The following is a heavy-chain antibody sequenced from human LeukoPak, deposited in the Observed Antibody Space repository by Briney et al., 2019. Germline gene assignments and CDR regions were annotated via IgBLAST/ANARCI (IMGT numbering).Heavy chain of an antibody. CDR2: IYSGGST. V-gene: IGHV3-53*01. CDR3: AKSPPIVPRNGYYFDY. Sequence: GGSLRLSCAASGFTVSSNYMSWVRRAPGKGLEWVSVIYSGGSTYYADSVKGRFTISRDNSKNTLYLQMNSLRAEDTAVYYCAKSPPIVPRNGYYFDYWGQGTLVTVSS. CDR1: GFTVSSNY. J-gene: IGHJ4*02. D-gene: IGHD3-16*02.